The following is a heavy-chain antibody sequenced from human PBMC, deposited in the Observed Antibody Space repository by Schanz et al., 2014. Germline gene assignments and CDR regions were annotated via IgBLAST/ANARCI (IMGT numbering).Heavy chain of an antibody. V-gene: IGHV3-33*01. D-gene: IGHD5-12*01. J-gene: IGHJ4*02. CDR3: ASPSGYSDYGTYFDF. CDR1: GFTFSSYG. Sequence: QVQLVESGGGVVQFGRSLRLSCVASGFTFSSYGMHWVRQAPGKGLEWVAFIWYDGSNKYYADSVKGRFTISRDNSRNTLYLQMNSLRTEDTAVYYCASPSGYSDYGTYFDFWGQGTLVTVSS. CDR2: IWYDGSNK.